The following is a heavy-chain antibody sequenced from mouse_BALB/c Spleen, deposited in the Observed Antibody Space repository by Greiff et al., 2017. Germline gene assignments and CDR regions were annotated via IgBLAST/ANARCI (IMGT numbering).Heavy chain of an antibody. CDR1: GYSITSGYY. J-gene: IGHJ4*01. CDR3: ARGDHYYGYVSAMDY. D-gene: IGHD1-2*01. V-gene: IGHV3-6*02. Sequence: DVKLVESGPGLVKPSQSLSLTCSVTGYSITSGYYWNWIRQFPGNKLEWMGYISYDGSNNYNPSLKNRISITRDTSKNQFFLKLNSVTTEDTATYYCARGDHYYGYVSAMDYWGQGTSVTVSS. CDR2: ISYDGSN.